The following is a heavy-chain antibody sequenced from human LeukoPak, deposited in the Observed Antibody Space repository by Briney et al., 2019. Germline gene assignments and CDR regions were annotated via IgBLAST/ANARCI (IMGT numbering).Heavy chain of an antibody. CDR1: GASIRSGDYY. CDR2: IYDSGST. J-gene: IGHJ3*02. CDR3: ARDCSGGSCYGAFDI. Sequence: PSATLSLTCTVSGASIRSGDYYWSWIRQPPGKGLEWIGYIYDSGSTYYNPSLKSRITISVDTSENRSSLKLSSVTATDTAVYYCARDCSGGSCYGAFDIWGQGTMVTVSS. D-gene: IGHD2-15*01. V-gene: IGHV4-30-4*01.